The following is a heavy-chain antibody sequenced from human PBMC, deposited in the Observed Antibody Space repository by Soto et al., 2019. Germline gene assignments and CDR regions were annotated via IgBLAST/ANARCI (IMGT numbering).Heavy chain of an antibody. Sequence: EVQLLESGGGLVQPGGSLRLSCAASGFTFSSYAMSWVRQAPGKGLQWVSAISGSGGSTHNADSVKGRFTIFRDNSKNTLLLQMNSLRAEDTAVYYCAKDRVSSSSWYVSDYWGQGTLVTVSS. CDR3: AKDRVSSSSWYVSDY. CDR1: GFTFSSYA. CDR2: ISGSGGST. V-gene: IGHV3-23*01. D-gene: IGHD6-13*01. J-gene: IGHJ4*02.